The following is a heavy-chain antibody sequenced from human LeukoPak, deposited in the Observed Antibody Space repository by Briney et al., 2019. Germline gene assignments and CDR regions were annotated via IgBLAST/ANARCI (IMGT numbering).Heavy chain of an antibody. V-gene: IGHV1-8*02. CDR1: GYTFTGYY. J-gene: IGHJ3*02. CDR3: ANTPHHYYDSSGYIYAFDI. D-gene: IGHD3-22*01. CDR2: MNPNSGNT. Sequence: ASVKVSCKASGYTFTGYYMHWVRQATGQGLEWMGWMNPNSGNTGYAQKFQGRVTMTRNTSISTAYMELSSLRSEDTAVYYCANTPHHYYDSSGYIYAFDIWGQGTMVTVSS.